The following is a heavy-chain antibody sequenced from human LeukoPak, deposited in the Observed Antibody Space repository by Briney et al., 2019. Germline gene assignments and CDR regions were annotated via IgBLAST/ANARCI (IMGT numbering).Heavy chain of an antibody. J-gene: IGHJ3*02. CDR2: INPHSGGT. CDR1: GYTFTDYY. Sequence: ASVKVSCKASGYTFTDYYMHWVRQAPGQGLEWMGWINPHSGGTDHAQKFQGRVTMTRDTSISTAYMELSRLRSDDTAVYYCARETLREQWLASSDAFDIWGQGTMVTVSS. D-gene: IGHD6-19*01. CDR3: ARETLREQWLASSDAFDI. V-gene: IGHV1-2*02.